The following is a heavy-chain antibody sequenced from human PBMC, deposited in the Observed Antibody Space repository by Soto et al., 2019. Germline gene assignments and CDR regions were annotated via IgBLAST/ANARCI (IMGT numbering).Heavy chain of an antibody. CDR3: ASRRPGYQQLRAYNWFAP. Sequence: QVQLVQSGAEVKKPGSSVNVSCKASGGTFSSYAISWVRQAPGQGLEWMGGLIPIFGTANYAQKFQGRVTITADESTSTAYMELSSLSSEYTAVYYCASRRPGYQQLRAYNWFAPGGQGTLVTVSS. D-gene: IGHD2-2*01. J-gene: IGHJ5*02. CDR2: LIPIFGTA. V-gene: IGHV1-69*01. CDR1: GGTFSSYA.